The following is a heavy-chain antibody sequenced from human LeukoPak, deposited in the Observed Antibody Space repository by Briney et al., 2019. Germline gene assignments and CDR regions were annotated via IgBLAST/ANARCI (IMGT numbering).Heavy chain of an antibody. CDR1: GFTFDDYA. CDR2: ISWNSGII. V-gene: IGHV3-9*01. CDR3: AKGGEGPGYYYDTSGVY. Sequence: GGSLTLSCAVYGFTFDDYAMHWVRQAPGKGLEWVSSISWNSGIIDYAASEKGRLTISRDNAKHSLYLQMNSLTTDDTAFYYFAKGGEGPGYYYDTSGVYWGQGTLVTVSS. D-gene: IGHD3-22*01. J-gene: IGHJ4*02.